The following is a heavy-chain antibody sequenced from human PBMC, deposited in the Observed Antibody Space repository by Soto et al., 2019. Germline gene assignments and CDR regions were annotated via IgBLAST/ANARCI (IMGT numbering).Heavy chain of an antibody. CDR3: TTVGTSGYDPLYYYYDYMDV. J-gene: IGHJ6*03. D-gene: IGHD5-12*01. CDR1: GFTFSNAW. CDR2: IKSKTDGGTT. Sequence: GGSLRLSCAASGFTFSNAWMSWVRQAPGKGLEWVGRIKSKTDGGTTDYAAPVKGRFTISRDDSKNTLYLQMNSLKTEDPAVYYCTTVGTSGYDPLYYYYDYMDVWGKGTTVTVSS. V-gene: IGHV3-15*01.